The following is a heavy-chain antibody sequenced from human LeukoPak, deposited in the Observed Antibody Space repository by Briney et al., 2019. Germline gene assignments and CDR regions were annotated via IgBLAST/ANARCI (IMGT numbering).Heavy chain of an antibody. CDR1: GFTFSNYA. D-gene: IGHD6-13*01. CDR2: ISANGGGT. V-gene: IGHV3-23*01. J-gene: IGHJ4*02. CDR3: AKGSSPFDY. Sequence: GGSLRLSCAASGFTFSNYAMSWARQAPGKGLEWVSAISANGGGTYYADSVKGRFTISRDNPKNTLYLQMNSLRAEDTAVYYCAKGSSPFDYWGQGTLVTVSS.